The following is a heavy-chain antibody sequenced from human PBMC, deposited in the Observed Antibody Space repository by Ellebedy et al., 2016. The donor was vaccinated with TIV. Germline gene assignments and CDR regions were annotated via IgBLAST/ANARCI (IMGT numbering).Heavy chain of an antibody. CDR3: ARTQTLTGYHFDY. CDR1: GYTFTSSA. Sequence: ASVKVSCKASGYTFTSSAMSWVRQAPGQGLEWMGWINTNTGNPTYAQGFTGRFVFSLDTSVSTAFLQITSLKTEDAAVYYCARTQTLTGYHFDYWGQGTLVTVSS. J-gene: IGHJ4*02. CDR2: INTNTGNP. D-gene: IGHD3-9*01. V-gene: IGHV7-4-1*02.